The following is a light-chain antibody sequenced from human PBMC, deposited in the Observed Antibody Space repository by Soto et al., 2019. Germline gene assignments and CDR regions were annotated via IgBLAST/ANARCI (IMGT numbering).Light chain of an antibody. CDR2: EVS. CDR3: GSYTSSSTYV. V-gene: IGLV2-14*01. CDR1: SSDVGRYNY. J-gene: IGLJ1*01. Sequence: VLTQPASVSGSPGQSITISCTGTSSDVGRYNYVSWYQQHPGKAPQLMIYEVSNRPSGVSNRFSGSKSGNTASLTISGLQAEDEADYYCGSYTSSSTYVFGTGTKVTVL.